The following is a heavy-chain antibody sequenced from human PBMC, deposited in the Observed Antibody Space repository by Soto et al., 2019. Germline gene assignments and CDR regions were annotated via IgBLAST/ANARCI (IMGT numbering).Heavy chain of an antibody. V-gene: IGHV1-18*01. J-gene: IGHJ4*02. Sequence: QVHLVQSGAEVKKHGASVKVSCKGSGYTFTSYGITWVRQAPGQGLEWMGWISAHNGNTDYAQKLQGRVTVTRATSTSTASMELRGLRSEDTAVYYGARGRYGDYWGQGALVTVSS. CDR1: GYTFTSYG. CDR2: ISAHNGNT. CDR3: ARGRYGDY. D-gene: IGHD1-1*01.